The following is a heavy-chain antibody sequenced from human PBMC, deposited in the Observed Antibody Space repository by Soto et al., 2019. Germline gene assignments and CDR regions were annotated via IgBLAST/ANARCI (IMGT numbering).Heavy chain of an antibody. D-gene: IGHD6-13*01. CDR1: GFSFGSYA. V-gene: IGHV3-23*01. J-gene: IGHJ6*04. CDR2: IGGDAVTT. CDR3: AKALYSSTYARGLDV. Sequence: EVQLLDSGGGLVQPGGSLRLSCAASGFSFGSYAMPWVRQAPGKGLEWVPVIGGDAVTTYYADSVKARFTVSRDNFNNAVHLQMTSLKAEDKAVYYWAKALYSSTYARGLDVWGDGTTVTVSS.